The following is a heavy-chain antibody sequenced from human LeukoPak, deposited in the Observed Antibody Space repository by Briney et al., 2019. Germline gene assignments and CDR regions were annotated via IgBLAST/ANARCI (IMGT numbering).Heavy chain of an antibody. J-gene: IGHJ4*02. V-gene: IGHV4-59*08. CDR3: ARGGSSGWSDY. CDR1: GGSISSYY. D-gene: IGHD6-19*01. Sequence: PETLSLTCTVSGGSISSYYWSWIRQPPGKGLEWIGYIYYSGSTNYNPSLKSRVTISVDTSKNQFSLKLSSLTAADTAVYYCARGGSSGWSDYWGQGTPVSVSS. CDR2: IYYSGST.